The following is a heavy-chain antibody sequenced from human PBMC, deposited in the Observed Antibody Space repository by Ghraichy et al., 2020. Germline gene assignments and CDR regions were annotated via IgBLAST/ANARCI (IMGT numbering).Heavy chain of an antibody. CDR2: VTRDAGTI. CDR3: AKGSGRTSSGYYYWYFDF. CDR1: GFQFDDYT. J-gene: IGHJ2*01. D-gene: IGHD3-22*01. V-gene: IGHV3-43*01. Sequence: SCAAAGFQFDDYTMHWVRQAPGKGLEWVALVTRDAGTIYYADSVKGRFTISRDNSKNSLYLQMNSLRTEDAAFYYCAKGSGRTSSGYYYWYFDFWGRGTLVSVSS.